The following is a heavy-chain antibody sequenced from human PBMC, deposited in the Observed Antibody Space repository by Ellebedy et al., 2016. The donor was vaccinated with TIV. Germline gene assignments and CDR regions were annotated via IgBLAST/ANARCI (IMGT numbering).Heavy chain of an antibody. CDR3: ARHEAAMVTG. V-gene: IGHV3-66*04. J-gene: IGHJ4*02. D-gene: IGHD5-18*01. CDR2: IDSGGNT. Sequence: GESLKISCAASGITVRSNYMSWVRQAPGKGLEWLSVIDSGGNTHYGDSVKGRFTISRDSSRNILYVQMNSLRAEDTAVYYCARHEAAMVTGWGQGTLVTVSS. CDR1: GITVRSNY.